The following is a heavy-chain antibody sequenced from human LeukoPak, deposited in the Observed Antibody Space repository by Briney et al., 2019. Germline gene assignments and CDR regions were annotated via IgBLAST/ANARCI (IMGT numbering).Heavy chain of an antibody. CDR3: ARRNYGVGYDP. V-gene: IGHV4-39*01. CDR1: GVSISSDNYY. CDR2: VYSHGNT. J-gene: IGHJ5*02. Sequence: SETLSLTCTVSGVSISSDNYYWGWIRQPPGKGLEWIGDVYSHGNTFYSPSLKGRVTMSVDAPKNQFSLRLSSMSAADTAVYYCARRNYGVGYDPWGQGTLVTVSS. D-gene: IGHD2-8*01.